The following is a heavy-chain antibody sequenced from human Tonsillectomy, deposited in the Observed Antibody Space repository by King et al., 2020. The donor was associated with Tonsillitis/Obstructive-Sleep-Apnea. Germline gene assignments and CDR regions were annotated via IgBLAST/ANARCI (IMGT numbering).Heavy chain of an antibody. Sequence: ITLKESGPTLVKPTQTLTLTCSFSGFSLTTSGVGVGWIRQPPGKALEWLALVYWDDDKRYSPSLKNRLTITKDTSKNQVVLTMTNMDPVDTATYYCARSRLTGSYYHVRWFDPWGQGTLVTVSS. V-gene: IGHV2-5*02. CDR1: GFSLTTSGVG. D-gene: IGHD3-10*01. CDR2: VYWDDDK. CDR3: ARSRLTGSYYHVRWFDP. J-gene: IGHJ5*02.